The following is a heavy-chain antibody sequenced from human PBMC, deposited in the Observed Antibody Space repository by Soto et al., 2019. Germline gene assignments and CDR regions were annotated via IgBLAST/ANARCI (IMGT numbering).Heavy chain of an antibody. D-gene: IGHD2-21*01. Sequence: SETLSLTCTVSGGSISSSSYYWGWIRQPPGKGLEWIGSISYSGSTYYNPSLKGRVTISVDTSKNQFSLKLNSVTAADTAVFYCARQFRGDAYRGLFDYWGHGTLVTVSS. CDR3: ARQFRGDAYRGLFDY. CDR2: ISYSGST. V-gene: IGHV4-39*01. CDR1: GGSISSSSYY. J-gene: IGHJ4*01.